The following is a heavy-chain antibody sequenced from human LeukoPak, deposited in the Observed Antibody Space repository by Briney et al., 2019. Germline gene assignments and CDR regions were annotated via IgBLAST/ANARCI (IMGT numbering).Heavy chain of an antibody. CDR1: GGSISSGDYY. J-gene: IGHJ4*02. V-gene: IGHV4-30-4*01. D-gene: IGHD4-23*01. Sequence: SETLSLTCTVSGGSISSGDYYWSWIRQPPGKGLEWIGYIYYSGSTYYNPSLKSRVTISVGTSKNQFSLKLSSVTAADTAVYYCARDLLNEGNHLDYWGQGTLVTVSS. CDR2: IYYSGST. CDR3: ARDLLNEGNHLDY.